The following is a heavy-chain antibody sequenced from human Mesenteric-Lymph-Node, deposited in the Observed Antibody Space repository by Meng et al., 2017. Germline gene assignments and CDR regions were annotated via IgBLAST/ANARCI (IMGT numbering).Heavy chain of an antibody. CDR1: GYSFTSYW. D-gene: IGHD3-3*01. V-gene: IGHV5-51*01. Sequence: GGSLRLSCKGSGYSFTSYWIAWVRQMPGKGLEWMGIIYPGDSDTRYSPSFQGQVTISADKSISTAYLQWSSLKASDTAMYYCASGEVTTFFDYWGQGTLVTVSS. J-gene: IGHJ4*02. CDR3: ASGEVTTFFDY. CDR2: IYPGDSDT.